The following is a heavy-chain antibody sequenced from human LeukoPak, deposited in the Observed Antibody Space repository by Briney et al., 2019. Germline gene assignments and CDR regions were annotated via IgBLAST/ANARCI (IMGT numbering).Heavy chain of an antibody. CDR2: ISYSGTAA. CDR1: GFTFSSYA. J-gene: IGHJ5*02. CDR3: AKGGVHLWGNYRYEKLNWFDP. V-gene: IGHV3-23*05. D-gene: IGHD3-16*02. Sequence: PGGSLRLSCAASGFTFSSYAMSWVRQAPGKGLEWVSAISYSGTAAYYADSVRGRFTISRDNSKNTLYLQMNSLKAEDTAVYYCAKGGVHLWGNYRYEKLNWFDPWGQGTLITVSS.